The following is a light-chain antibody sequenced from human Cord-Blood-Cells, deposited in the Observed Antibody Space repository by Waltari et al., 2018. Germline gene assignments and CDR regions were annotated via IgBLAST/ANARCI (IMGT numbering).Light chain of an antibody. CDR3: LLPYSGARV. CDR1: TGAVTSGHY. Sequence: QAVVTQEPSLTVSPGGTVTLTCGSSTGAVTSGHYPYWFQQKPGQAPRTLIYDTRNKHACTPARFSGSLLGGKSALTLSGAQPEDEAEYYCLLPYSGARVFGGGTKLTGL. J-gene: IGLJ3*02. V-gene: IGLV7-46*01. CDR2: DTR.